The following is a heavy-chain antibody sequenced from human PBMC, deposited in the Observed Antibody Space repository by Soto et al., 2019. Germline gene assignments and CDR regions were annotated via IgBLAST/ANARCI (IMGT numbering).Heavy chain of an antibody. CDR3: EKVLVPGYLGP. V-gene: IGHV4-59*04. CDR2: ISYSGTT. J-gene: IGHJ5*02. Sequence: SETLSLTCTVSGGSISSYYWGWIRQPPGMVLEWIATISYSGTTYFNPSLASRVSISVDTSENQFSLKLTSVTAADTAVYYCEKVLVPGYLGPWGQGTLVTVSS. CDR1: GGSISSYY. D-gene: IGHD2-8*02.